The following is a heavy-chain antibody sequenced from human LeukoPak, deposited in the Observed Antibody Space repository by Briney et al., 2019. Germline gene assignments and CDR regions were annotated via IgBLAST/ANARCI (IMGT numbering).Heavy chain of an antibody. Sequence: SETLSLTCTVSGGSISSDGYYWSWLRQHPGKGLEWIGYIYYSGSTYYNPSLESRVTISVDTSKNQFSLKLSSVTAADTAVYYCAIANGDPIFGPLGRFDPWGQGTLVTVSS. CDR2: IYYSGST. CDR1: GGSISSDGYY. CDR3: AIANGDPIFGPLGRFDP. V-gene: IGHV4-31*03. J-gene: IGHJ5*02. D-gene: IGHD3-3*01.